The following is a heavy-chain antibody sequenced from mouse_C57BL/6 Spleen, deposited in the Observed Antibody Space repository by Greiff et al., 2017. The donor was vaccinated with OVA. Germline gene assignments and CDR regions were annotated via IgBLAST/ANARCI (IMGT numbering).Heavy chain of an antibody. Sequence: EVQLQQSGPVLVKPGASVKMSCKASGYTFTDYYMNWVKQSHGKSLEWIGVINPYNGGTSYNQKFKGKATLTVDKSSSTAYMELNSLTSEDSAVYYCARRGPLDGDFDVWGTGTTVTVSS. CDR2: INPYNGGT. CDR3: ARRGPLDGDFDV. D-gene: IGHD3-3*01. CDR1: GYTFTDYY. V-gene: IGHV1-19*01. J-gene: IGHJ1*03.